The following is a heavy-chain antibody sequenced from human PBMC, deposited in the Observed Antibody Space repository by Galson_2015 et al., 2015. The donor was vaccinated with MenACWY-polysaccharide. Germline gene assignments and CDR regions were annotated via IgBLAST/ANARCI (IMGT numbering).Heavy chain of an antibody. CDR1: GFNFSIYV. V-gene: IGHV3-23*01. J-gene: IGHJ4*02. CDR2: ISSGSDTA. Sequence: SLRLSCAASGFNFSIYVMTWVRQAPGKGLEWVSAISSGSDTAYYTDSVKGRFTISRDNSKDTVYLQMDSLRADDTAVYYCAKGGWADNWGQGTLVTVSS. CDR3: AKGGWADN. D-gene: IGHD1-26*01.